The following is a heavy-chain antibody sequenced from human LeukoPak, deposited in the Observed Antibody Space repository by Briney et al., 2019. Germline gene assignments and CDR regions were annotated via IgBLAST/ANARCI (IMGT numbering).Heavy chain of an antibody. CDR2: ISYDGSNE. CDR1: GFTFSTFD. D-gene: IGHD3-10*01. J-gene: IGHJ4*02. Sequence: PGGSLRLSCAASGFTFSTFDLHWVRQAPGKGLEWVALISYDGSNEYYADSVKGRFTISRDNSKNTLYLQMNSLRAEDTAVYYCAKDEVGGQYGSGSYPYYWGQGTLVTVSS. V-gene: IGHV3-30*18. CDR3: AKDEVGGQYGSGSYPYY.